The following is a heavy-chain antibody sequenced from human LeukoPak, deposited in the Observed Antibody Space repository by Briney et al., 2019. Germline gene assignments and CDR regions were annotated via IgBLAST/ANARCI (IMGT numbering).Heavy chain of an antibody. Sequence: PSETLSLTCTVSGGSISSSSYYWGWIRQPPGKGLEWIGSIYYSGSTYYNPSLKSRVTISVDTSKNQFSLKLSSVTAADTAVYYCARDPVWYYPDVFNIWAQGTMVTVSS. CDR1: GGSISSSSYY. CDR2: IYYSGST. J-gene: IGHJ3*02. V-gene: IGHV4-39*07. CDR3: ARDPVWYYPDVFNI. D-gene: IGHD1-7*01.